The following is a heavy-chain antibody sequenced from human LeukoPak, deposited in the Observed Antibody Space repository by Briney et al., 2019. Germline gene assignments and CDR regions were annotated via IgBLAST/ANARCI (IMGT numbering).Heavy chain of an antibody. CDR1: GGSISSGGYY. CDR3: ARVVPERGYSYVGDAFDI. Sequence: SETLSLTRTVSGGSISSGGYYWSWIRQHPGKGLEWIGYIYYSGSTYYNPSLKSRVTISVDTSKNQFSLKLSSVTAADTAVYYCARVVPERGYSYVGDAFDIWGQGTMVTVSS. D-gene: IGHD5-18*01. J-gene: IGHJ3*02. V-gene: IGHV4-31*03. CDR2: IYYSGST.